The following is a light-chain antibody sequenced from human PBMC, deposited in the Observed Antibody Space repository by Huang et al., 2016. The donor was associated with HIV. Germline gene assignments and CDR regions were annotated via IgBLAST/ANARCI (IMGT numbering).Light chain of an antibody. Sequence: AIQMTQSPSSLSASVGDRVTITCRASQGITDDLAWYQQKPGKAPKLLISGASTLRSGVPSRFSGSGSGKDFTLTSSSLQPEDYATYYCLQDHNYPRTFGQGTKVEI. CDR2: GAS. CDR3: LQDHNYPRT. V-gene: IGKV1-6*01. CDR1: QGITDD. J-gene: IGKJ1*01.